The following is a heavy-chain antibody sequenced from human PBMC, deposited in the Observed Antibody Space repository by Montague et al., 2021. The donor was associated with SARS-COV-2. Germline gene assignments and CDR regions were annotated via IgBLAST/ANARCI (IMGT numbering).Heavy chain of an antibody. J-gene: IGHJ6*02. CDR1: GFTFNSYW. V-gene: IGHV3-74*01. D-gene: IGHD2-15*01. Sequence: SLRLSCVASGFTFNSYWMHWVRQAPGKGLVWVSRINSDGSSASYADSXKGRFTISRDNAKNTLYLQMNSLRAEDTAVYYCARSVRQIVVVVAATVENMDVWGQGTTVTVSS. CDR2: INSDGSSA. CDR3: ARSVRQIVVVVAATVENMDV.